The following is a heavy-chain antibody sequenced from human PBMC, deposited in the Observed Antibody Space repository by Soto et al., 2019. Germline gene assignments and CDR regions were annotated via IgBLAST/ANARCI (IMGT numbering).Heavy chain of an antibody. V-gene: IGHV1-18*04. CDR1: DFSFTSHG. D-gene: IGHD3-3*01. J-gene: IGHJ6*02. CDR2: ISLYNGNT. Sequence: QIQLVQSGPEVKKPGASMKVSCKAYDFSFTSHGISWVRQAPGQGLEWMGWISLYNGNTEYAQNVQDRVTMTADTSTSTAYMELRGLRSDDTAVYFCARDSNPFGVVIRKPGAHNYGMDVWGQGTTVTVSS. CDR3: ARDSNPFGVVIRKPGAHNYGMDV.